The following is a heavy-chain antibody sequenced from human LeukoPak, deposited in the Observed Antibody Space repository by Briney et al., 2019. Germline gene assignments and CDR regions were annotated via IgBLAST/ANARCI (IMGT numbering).Heavy chain of an antibody. J-gene: IGHJ4*02. V-gene: IGHV1-46*01. D-gene: IGHD6-19*01. CDR1: GYTFTTYY. CDR3: ARDGVAGTYYFDY. CDR2: INPSGGST. Sequence: GASVKVSCKASGYTFTTYYIHWVRQAPGQGLEWMGIINPSGGSTSSPQMFQGRVTMTRDTSTSTAYMELSSLRSEDTAVYFCARDGVAGTYYFDYWGQGTPVTVSS.